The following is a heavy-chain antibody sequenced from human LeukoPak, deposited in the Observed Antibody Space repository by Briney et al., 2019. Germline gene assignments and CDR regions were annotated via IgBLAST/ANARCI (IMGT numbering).Heavy chain of an antibody. Sequence: PGGSLRLSCAPSGFTFSSYGMHWVRQAPDKGLEWVAFIRYDGSNKYYADSVKGRFTISRDNSKNTLYLQMNSLRADDTAVYYCARGIGSSSWPLALWGQGTLVTVSS. CDR2: IRYDGSNK. CDR1: GFTFSSYG. CDR3: ARGIGSSSWPLAL. D-gene: IGHD6-13*01. J-gene: IGHJ4*02. V-gene: IGHV3-30*02.